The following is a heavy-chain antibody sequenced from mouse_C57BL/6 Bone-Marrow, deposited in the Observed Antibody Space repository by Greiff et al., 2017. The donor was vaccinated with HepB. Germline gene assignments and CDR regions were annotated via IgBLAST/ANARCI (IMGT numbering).Heavy chain of an antibody. CDR1: GYTFTSYW. D-gene: IGHD2-3*01. CDR2: INPSNGGT. J-gene: IGHJ3*01. V-gene: IGHV1-53*01. CDR3: ARSDGSPFAY. Sequence: VQLPQSGTELVKPGASVKLSCKASGYTFTSYWRHWVKQRPGQGLGLIGNINPSNGGTNYNEKFKSKATLTVDKSSSTAYMQLSSLTSEDSAVYYCARSDGSPFAYWGQGTLVTVSA.